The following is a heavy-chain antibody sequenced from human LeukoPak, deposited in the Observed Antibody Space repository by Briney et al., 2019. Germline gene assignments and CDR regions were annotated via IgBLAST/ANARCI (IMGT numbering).Heavy chain of an antibody. CDR3: ARDLGS. Sequence: AGGSLRLSCAASGFTLSSYAMHWVRQAPGKGLEWVAVISYDGSNKYYADSVKGRFTISRDNSKNTLYLQMNSLRAEDTAVYYCARDLGSWGQGTLVTVSS. D-gene: IGHD1-26*01. J-gene: IGHJ5*02. CDR2: ISYDGSNK. CDR1: GFTLSSYA. V-gene: IGHV3-30-3*01.